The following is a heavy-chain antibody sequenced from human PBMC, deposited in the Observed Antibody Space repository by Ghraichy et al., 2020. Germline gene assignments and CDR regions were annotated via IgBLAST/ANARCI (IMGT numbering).Heavy chain of an antibody. Sequence: GGSLRLSCAASGFTFSSYAMSWVRQAPGKGLEWVSAISGSGGSTYYADSVKGRFTISRDNSKNTLYLQMNSLRAEDTAVYYCAKDSLRGVVITRGTFDYWGQGTLVTVSS. J-gene: IGHJ4*02. CDR1: GFTFSSYA. D-gene: IGHD3-22*01. CDR3: AKDSLRGVVITRGTFDY. V-gene: IGHV3-23*01. CDR2: ISGSGGST.